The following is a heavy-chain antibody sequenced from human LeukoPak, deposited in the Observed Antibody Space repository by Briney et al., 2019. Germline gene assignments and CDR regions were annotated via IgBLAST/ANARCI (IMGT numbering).Heavy chain of an antibody. CDR2: SRNKTKSYTT. CDR1: GFTFSDHY. J-gene: IGHJ4*02. CDR3: ARVYGGKRYDFDL. D-gene: IGHD4-23*01. Sequence: GGSLTLSCAVSGFTFSDHYMDWVRQAPGRGLEWVGRSRNKTKSYTTEYAASVKGRFTVSRDDSNNSLYLQMSSLKTEDTAVYYCARVYGGKRYDFDLRGQGTLVTVSS. V-gene: IGHV3-72*01.